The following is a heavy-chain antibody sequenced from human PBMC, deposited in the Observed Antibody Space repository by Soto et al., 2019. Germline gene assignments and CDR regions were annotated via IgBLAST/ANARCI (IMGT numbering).Heavy chain of an antibody. J-gene: IGHJ6*03. CDR1: GFTFSSYS. CDR3: ARDTVTYYYYYYMDV. CDR2: ISSSSSTI. Sequence: EVQLVESGGGLVQPGGSLRLSCAASGFTFSSYSMNWVRQAPGKGLEWVSYISSSSSTIYYADAVKGRFTISGDNAKNSLYLQMNSLRAEDTAVYYCARDTVTYYYYYYMDVWGKGTTVTVSS. D-gene: IGHD4-4*01. V-gene: IGHV3-48*01.